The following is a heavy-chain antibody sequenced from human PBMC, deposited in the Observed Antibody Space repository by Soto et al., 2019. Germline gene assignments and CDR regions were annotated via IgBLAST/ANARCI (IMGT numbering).Heavy chain of an antibody. D-gene: IGHD2-8*01. Sequence: QITLKESGPTLVKPTQTLTLTCTFSGFSLSTSGVSVGWIRQPPGKALEWLALIYWDDDKRYSPSLKSRLTITTNTSNNQLVLTLAHMDPADTATYCCAHGRWTNGVCPDFGYWGPGTLVTVAS. J-gene: IGHJ4*02. CDR2: IYWDDDK. CDR3: AHGRWTNGVCPDFGY. CDR1: GFSLSTSGVS. V-gene: IGHV2-5*02.